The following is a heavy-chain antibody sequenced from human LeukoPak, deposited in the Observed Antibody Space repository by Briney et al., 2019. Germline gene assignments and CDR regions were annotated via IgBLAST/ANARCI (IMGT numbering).Heavy chain of an antibody. CDR3: ARQYGYSYGSYYYDSSGYYY. CDR1: GYSFPNYW. Sequence: GESLKISCKGSGYSFPNYWIGWMRQKPGKGLEWMGIIHPGDSDTRYSPSFQGQVTISADKSISTAYLQWSSLKASDTAMYYCARQYGYSYGSYYYDSSGYYYWGQGTLVTVPS. J-gene: IGHJ4*02. D-gene: IGHD3-22*01. V-gene: IGHV5-51*01. CDR2: IHPGDSDT.